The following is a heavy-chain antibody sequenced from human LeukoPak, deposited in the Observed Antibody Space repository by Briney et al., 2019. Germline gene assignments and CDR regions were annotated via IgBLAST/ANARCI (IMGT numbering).Heavy chain of an antibody. J-gene: IGHJ6*03. V-gene: IGHV4-59*01. CDR1: GGSFSGYY. Sequence: SETLSLTCAVYGGSFSGYYWSWIRQPPGKGLEWIGYIYYSGSTNYNPSLKSRVTISVDTSKNQFSLKLSSVTAADTAVYYCATSMVRGADYYYYMDVWGKGTTVTISS. CDR2: IYYSGST. CDR3: ATSMVRGADYYYYMDV. D-gene: IGHD3-10*01.